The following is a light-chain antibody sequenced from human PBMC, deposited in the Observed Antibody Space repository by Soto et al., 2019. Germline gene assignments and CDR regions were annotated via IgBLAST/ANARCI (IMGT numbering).Light chain of an antibody. CDR2: GAS. V-gene: IGKV1-8*01. Sequence: AIRMTQSPSSFSASTGDRVTITCRASQAVSSYLAWYQQKPGKAPKVLIYGASTVQSGVPPRLSGSGSGTDFKFTISPLQPEDCATYYCEQYHSYPRTFGQGTKVEIK. CDR1: QAVSSY. CDR3: EQYHSYPRT. J-gene: IGKJ1*01.